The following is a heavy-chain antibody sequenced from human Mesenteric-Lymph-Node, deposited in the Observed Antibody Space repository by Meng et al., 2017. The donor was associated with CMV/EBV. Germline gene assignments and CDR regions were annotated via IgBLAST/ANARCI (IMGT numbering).Heavy chain of an antibody. D-gene: IGHD3-3*01. Sequence: SETLSLTCTVSGGSISGYYWSWIRQPPGKGLEWIGYIYHSGSTNYNPSLESRVTISLDTSKNQFSLKLSSVTAADTAVYYCARNGIYYDFWSGSNWFDPWGQGTLVTSPQ. J-gene: IGHJ5*02. CDR2: IYHSGST. CDR1: GGSISGYY. V-gene: IGHV4-59*01. CDR3: ARNGIYYDFWSGSNWFDP.